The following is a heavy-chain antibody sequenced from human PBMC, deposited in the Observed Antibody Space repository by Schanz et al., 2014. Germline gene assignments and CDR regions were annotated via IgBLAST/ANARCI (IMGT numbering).Heavy chain of an antibody. CDR1: GGSIRSGTYY. J-gene: IGHJ6*02. CDR2: VFPNGIT. Sequence: QVQLQESGPGLLKPSETLSLTCTVSGGSIRSGTYYWSWIRQPAGKALEWVGRVFPNGITNYNPSLKIRVTIPLDTSKNQFSLTLTSLTAADTAVYYCARDSLRGATGGYGMDVWGQGTTVTVSS. D-gene: IGHD2-8*02. CDR3: ARDSLRGATGGYGMDV. V-gene: IGHV4-61*02.